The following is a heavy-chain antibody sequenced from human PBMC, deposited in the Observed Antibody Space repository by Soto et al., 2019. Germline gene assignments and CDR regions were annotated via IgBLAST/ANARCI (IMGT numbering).Heavy chain of an antibody. D-gene: IGHD3-22*01. CDR2: INSDGRST. J-gene: IGHJ3*02. CDR1: ETTFSSYW. CDR3: AGRTSSDYADAFDM. Sequence: EVQLVESGGGLVQSGGSLRLSCAVSETTFSSYWMHWVRQAPGKGLVWVSRINSDGRSTSYADSVKGRFTISRDNAKNTLYLQMNSLRAEDAAVCYCAGRTSSDYADAFDMWGQGTTVTVSA. V-gene: IGHV3-74*01.